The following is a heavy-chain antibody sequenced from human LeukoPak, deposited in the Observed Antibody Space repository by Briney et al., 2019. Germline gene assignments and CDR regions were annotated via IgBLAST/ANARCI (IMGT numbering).Heavy chain of an antibody. D-gene: IGHD6-6*01. CDR2: ISAYNGNI. J-gene: IGHJ4*02. V-gene: IGHV1-18*01. CDR1: GYTFTSYG. Sequence: ASVKVSCKASGYTFTSYGISWVRQAPGQGLEWMGWISAYNGNINYAQKFQGRVTMTRDTSISTAYMELSRLRSDDTAVYYCAREGNEGSSSVFFDYWGQGTLVTVSS. CDR3: AREGNEGSSSVFFDY.